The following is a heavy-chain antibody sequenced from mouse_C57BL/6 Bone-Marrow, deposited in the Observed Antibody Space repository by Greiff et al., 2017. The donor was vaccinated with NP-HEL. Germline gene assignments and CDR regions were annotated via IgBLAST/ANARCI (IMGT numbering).Heavy chain of an antibody. CDR3: ARGGGTGSFAY. Sequence: EVQLVESGGGLVKPGGSLKLSCAASGFTFSSYAMSWVRQTPEKRLEWVATISDGGSYTYYPDNVKGRFTISRDNAKNNLYLQMSHLKSEDTAMYYCARGGGTGSFAYWGQGTLVTVSA. D-gene: IGHD4-1*01. J-gene: IGHJ3*01. CDR1: GFTFSSYA. CDR2: ISDGGSYT. V-gene: IGHV5-4*01.